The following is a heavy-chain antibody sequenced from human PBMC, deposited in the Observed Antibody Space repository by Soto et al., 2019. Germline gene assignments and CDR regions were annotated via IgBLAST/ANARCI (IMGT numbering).Heavy chain of an antibody. V-gene: IGHV4-59*01. CDR2: MYNTGST. CDR3: ARDLWGYCGTDCYPLDV. Sequence: QVQLQESGPGLVKPSETLSLTCTVSGGSISGYYWSWIRQPPGKGLEWIGYMYNTGSTVYNPSFKSRLTISLDTSKTQFSLKLNSVTAADTAVYYCARDLWGYCGTDCYPLDVWGQGTTVTVSS. CDR1: GGSISGYY. D-gene: IGHD2-21*02. J-gene: IGHJ6*02.